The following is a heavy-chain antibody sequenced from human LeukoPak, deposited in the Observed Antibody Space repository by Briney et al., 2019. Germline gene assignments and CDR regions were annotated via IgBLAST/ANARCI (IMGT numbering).Heavy chain of an antibody. J-gene: IGHJ4*02. D-gene: IGHD3-10*01. Sequence: GGSLRLSCAASGFTFSSHGMSWVRQTPGKGLEWVSYISSSGSAIYYADSVKGRFTISRDNAKNSLYLQMNSLRAEDTAVYYCARVGRNYFDYWGQGTLVTVSS. CDR1: GFTFSSHG. CDR3: ARVGRNYFDY. V-gene: IGHV3-48*04. CDR2: ISSSGSAI.